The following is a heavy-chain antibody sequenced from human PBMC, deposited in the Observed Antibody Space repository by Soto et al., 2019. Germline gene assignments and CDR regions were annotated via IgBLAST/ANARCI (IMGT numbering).Heavy chain of an antibody. CDR2: IYYSGST. J-gene: IGHJ4*02. CDR3: ARQRTSVVTQAYFDV. CDR1: GGSISSYY. V-gene: IGHV4-59*04. D-gene: IGHD2-21*02. Sequence: SETLSLTCTVSGGSISSYYWSWIRQPPGKGLEWIGSIYYSGSTYNNPSLRSRVSMSIDTSKDQFSLKLKSVTAADTALYFCARQRTSVVTQAYFDVWGPGSLVTVSS.